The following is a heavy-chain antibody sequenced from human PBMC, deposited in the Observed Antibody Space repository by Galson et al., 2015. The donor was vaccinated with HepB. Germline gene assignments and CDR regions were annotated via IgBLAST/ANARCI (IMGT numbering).Heavy chain of an antibody. D-gene: IGHD3-3*01. CDR1: GFTFSSYS. V-gene: IGHV3-21*01. Sequence: SLRLSCAASGFTFSSYSMNWVRQAPGKGLEWVSSISSSSSYIYYADSVKGRFTISRDNAKNSLYLQMNSLRAEDTAVYYCARDYDFWSGYRGWFDPWGQGTLVTVSS. J-gene: IGHJ5*02. CDR3: ARDYDFWSGYRGWFDP. CDR2: ISSSSSYI.